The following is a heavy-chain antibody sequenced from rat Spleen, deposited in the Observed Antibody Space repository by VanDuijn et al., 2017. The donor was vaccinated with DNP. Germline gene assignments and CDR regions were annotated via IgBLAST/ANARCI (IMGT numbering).Heavy chain of an antibody. CDR2: ITNTGGST. V-gene: IGHV5-25*01. CDR1: GFTFSNYD. J-gene: IGHJ2*01. CDR3: ARQAAIFDY. Sequence: EVQLVESGGGLVQPGRSLKLSCAASGFTFSNYDMAWVRQAPTKGLEWVASITNTGGSTYYRDSVKGRFTISRDNAKSALYLQMDSLRSEDTATYYCARQAAIFDYWGQGVMVTVSS. D-gene: IGHD1-2*01.